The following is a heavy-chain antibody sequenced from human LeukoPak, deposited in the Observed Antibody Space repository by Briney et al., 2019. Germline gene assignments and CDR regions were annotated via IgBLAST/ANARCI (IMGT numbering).Heavy chain of an antibody. J-gene: IGHJ4*02. CDR3: SRQVVGNDY. Sequence: PSETLSLTCAVYGESSFSNYYWSWIRQTPGGALEWIGGINHSGYTNYNPSLKSRVTLSIDTSKNQFSLRLNSVTAADTAVYYCSRQVVGNDYWGQGTLVTVSS. V-gene: IGHV4-34*01. CDR1: GESSFSNYY. D-gene: IGHD3-22*01. CDR2: INHSGYT.